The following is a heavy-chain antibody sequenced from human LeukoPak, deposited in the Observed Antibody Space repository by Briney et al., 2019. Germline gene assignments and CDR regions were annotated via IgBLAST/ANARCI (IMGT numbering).Heavy chain of an antibody. Sequence: PGGSLRLSCAAPGFTFSSYAMSWVRQAPVQGLEWVSAISTSGSSTYYADSVKGRFTISRDNSKNTLYLQMNSLRVEDTAVYYCAIPGPSYRRFDHWGQGTLVTVSS. CDR3: AIPGPSYRRFDH. D-gene: IGHD3-16*02. V-gene: IGHV3-23*01. J-gene: IGHJ4*02. CDR1: GFTFSSYA. CDR2: ISTSGSST.